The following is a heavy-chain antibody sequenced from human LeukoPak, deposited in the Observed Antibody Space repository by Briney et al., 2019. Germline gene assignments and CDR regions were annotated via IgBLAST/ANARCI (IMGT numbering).Heavy chain of an antibody. CDR3: ARASGNSTIRYYFDN. D-gene: IGHD3-3*01. V-gene: IGHV3-72*01. CDR1: GFTFSDHY. Sequence: GGPLRLSCAASGFTFSDHYMDWLRQAPGKGLEWVGRTRKKANGYTTESAASVKGRFTVSRDATKNSLNLQMNSLKTEDTAVYYCARASGNSTIRYYFDNWGQGTLVTVSS. J-gene: IGHJ4*02. CDR2: TRKKANGYTT.